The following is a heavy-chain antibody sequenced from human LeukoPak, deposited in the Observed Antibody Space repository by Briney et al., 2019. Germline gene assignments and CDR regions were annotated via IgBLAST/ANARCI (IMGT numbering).Heavy chain of an antibody. J-gene: IGHJ4*02. CDR2: VNPNSGNT. Sequence: ASVKVSCKASGYTFTSYDINWVRQATGQGLEWMGWVNPNSGNTGYAQKFQGRVTMTRNTSISTAYMELSSLRSEDTAVYYCAVEHSYYYGSGSYLNWGQGTLVTVSS. CDR1: GYTFTSYD. D-gene: IGHD3-10*01. CDR3: AVEHSYYYGSGSYLN. V-gene: IGHV1-8*01.